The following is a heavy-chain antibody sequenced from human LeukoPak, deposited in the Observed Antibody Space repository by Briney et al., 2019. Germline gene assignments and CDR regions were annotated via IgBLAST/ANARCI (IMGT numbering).Heavy chain of an antibody. CDR2: IYYSGST. Sequence: SETLSLTCTVSGGSISSGGYYWSWIRQHPGKGLEWIGYIYYSGSTYYNPSLKSRVTISVDTSKNQFSLKLSSVTAADTAVYYCARDCSSTSCYFHRDWYFDLWGRGTLVTVSS. CDR3: ARDCSSTSCYFHRDWYFDL. D-gene: IGHD2-2*01. V-gene: IGHV4-31*03. J-gene: IGHJ2*01. CDR1: GGSISSGGYY.